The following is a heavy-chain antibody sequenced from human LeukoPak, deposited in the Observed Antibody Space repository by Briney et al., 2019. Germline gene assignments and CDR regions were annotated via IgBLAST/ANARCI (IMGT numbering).Heavy chain of an antibody. V-gene: IGHV3-33*01. Sequence: GGSLRLSCAASGFTFSSYGMHWVRQAPGKGLEWVAVIWYDGSNKYYADSVKGRFTISRDNSKNTLYLQMNSLRAEDTAVYYCARGWAIGFPAGSFDPWGQGTLVTVSS. CDR3: ARGWAIGFPAGSFDP. CDR2: IWYDGSNK. CDR1: GFTFSSYG. J-gene: IGHJ5*02. D-gene: IGHD2-2*01.